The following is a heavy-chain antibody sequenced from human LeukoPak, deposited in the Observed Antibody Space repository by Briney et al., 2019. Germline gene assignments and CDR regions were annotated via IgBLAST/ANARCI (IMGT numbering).Heavy chain of an antibody. J-gene: IGHJ5*02. CDR1: GYSFTSYW. CDR2: IYPGDFDT. Sequence: GESLKIPCKGSGYSFTSYWIGWVREMRGKGLEWMGIIYPGDFDTRYSPSFQGQVTISTDKSISTAYLQWSSLKASDTAMYYCARLTIAKGVNWFDPWGQGTLVTVSS. CDR3: ARLTIAKGVNWFDP. D-gene: IGHD2-15*01. V-gene: IGHV5-51*01.